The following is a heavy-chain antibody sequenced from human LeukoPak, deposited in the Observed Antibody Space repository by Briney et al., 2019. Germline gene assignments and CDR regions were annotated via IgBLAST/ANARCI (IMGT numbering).Heavy chain of an antibody. CDR3: ARDFMVRGVTTPDY. J-gene: IGHJ4*02. D-gene: IGHD3-10*01. CDR1: GYTFTGSY. V-gene: IGHV1-2*02. CDR2: MNPNSGVT. Sequence: ASVKVSCKASGYTFTGSYMHWVRQAPGQGLQWMGWMNPNSGVTNYAQKFQGRVTMTRDTSISTAYMELSGLRYDDTAVYYCARDFMVRGVTTPDYWGQGTLVTVSS.